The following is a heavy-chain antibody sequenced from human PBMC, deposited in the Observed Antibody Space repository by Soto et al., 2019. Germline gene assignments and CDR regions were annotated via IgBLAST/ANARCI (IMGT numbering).Heavy chain of an antibody. Sequence: GGSLRLSCAASGFTFSAYSMSWVRQAPGKGLEWLSYITSTSSTKHYAASVEGRFTISRDNAKNSLYLQMNSLRDEDTAVYYCARRITMVRGPYYYYAMDVWGQGTTVTVSS. V-gene: IGHV3-48*02. CDR1: GFTFSAYS. D-gene: IGHD3-10*01. CDR3: ARRITMVRGPYYYYAMDV. J-gene: IGHJ6*02. CDR2: ITSTSSTK.